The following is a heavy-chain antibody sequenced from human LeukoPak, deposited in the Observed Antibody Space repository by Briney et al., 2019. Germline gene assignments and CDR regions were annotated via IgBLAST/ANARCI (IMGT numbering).Heavy chain of an antibody. V-gene: IGHV3-33*08. J-gene: IGHJ4*02. Sequence: GGSLRLSCAASGFTFSSYSMNWVRQAPGKGLEWVAVIWYDGSNKYYADSVKGRFTISRDNSKNTLYLQMNSLRAEDTAVYYCARDFALVTTSYYFDYWGQGTLVTVSS. D-gene: IGHD4-4*01. CDR3: ARDFALVTTSYYFDY. CDR2: IWYDGSNK. CDR1: GFTFSSYS.